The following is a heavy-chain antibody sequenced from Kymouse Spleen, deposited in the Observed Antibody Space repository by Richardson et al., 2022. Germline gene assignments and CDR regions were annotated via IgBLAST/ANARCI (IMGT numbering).Heavy chain of an antibody. J-gene: IGHJ6*02. Sequence: QVQLQESGPGLVKPSETLSLTCTVSGGSVSSGSYYWSWIRQPPGKGLEWIGYIYYSGSTNYNPSLKSRVTISVDTSKNQFSLKLSSVTAADTAVYYCARGAVAGGMDVWGQGTTVTVSS. CDR1: GGSVSSGSYY. D-gene: IGHD6-19*01. V-gene: IGHV4-61*01. CDR3: ARGAVAGGMDV. CDR2: IYYSGST.